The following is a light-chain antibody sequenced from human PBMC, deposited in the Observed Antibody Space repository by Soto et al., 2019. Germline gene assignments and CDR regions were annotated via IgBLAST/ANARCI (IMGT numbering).Light chain of an antibody. J-gene: IGKJ1*01. CDR1: QSVRRN. CDR2: GAF. V-gene: IGKV3-15*01. Sequence: EIVMTQSPVTLSVSPWERATLSCRASQSVRRNLAWYQQKPGQSPSLLIYGAFTRATGIPARFSGSGSGTEFTLTISSLQSEDFALYYCQQYNDWPLTFGQGTKVEV. CDR3: QQYNDWPLT.